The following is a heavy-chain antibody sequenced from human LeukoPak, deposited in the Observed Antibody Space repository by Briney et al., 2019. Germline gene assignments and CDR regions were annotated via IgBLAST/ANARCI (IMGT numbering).Heavy chain of an antibody. V-gene: IGHV3-23*01. CDR1: GVTLSTYA. D-gene: IGHD6-13*01. J-gene: IGHJ4*02. CDR2: IYGSGGGI. CDR3: AKDRLPDGRWSLDY. Sequence: GGSLRLSCAASGVTLSTYAMNWVRQAPGKGLEWVSGIYGSGGGIQYADSVKGRFTISRDNSRNILYLQMNSLRAEDTALYYCAKDRLPDGRWSLDYWGQGTLVTVSS.